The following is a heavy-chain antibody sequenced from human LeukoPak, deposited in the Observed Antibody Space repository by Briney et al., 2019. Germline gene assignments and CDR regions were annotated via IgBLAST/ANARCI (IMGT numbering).Heavy chain of an antibody. V-gene: IGHV3-23*01. CDR1: GFSFSSYA. J-gene: IGHJ4*02. CDR3: AKASTLTGYPTNFDY. CDR2: ISGSGGST. D-gene: IGHD3-9*01. Sequence: GGSLRLSCAASGFSFSSYAMSWVRQAPGKGLEWVSAISGSGGSTYYADSVKGRFTISRDNSKDTLYLQMNSLRAEDTAVYYCAKASTLTGYPTNFDYWGQGTLVIVSS.